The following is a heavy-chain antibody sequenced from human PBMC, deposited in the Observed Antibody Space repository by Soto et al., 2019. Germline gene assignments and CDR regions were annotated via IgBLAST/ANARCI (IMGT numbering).Heavy chain of an antibody. D-gene: IGHD2-8*02. CDR1: GGSFSGYY. Sequence: QVQLQQWGAGLLKPSETLSLTCAVYGGSFSGYYWTWIRQPPGTGLEWIGEINHSGSTNYNPSLKSRVTISVDKSKNQFSLKLTSVTAADTAIYDCARDKITGLFDYCGKGTLVTVSS. J-gene: IGHJ4*02. V-gene: IGHV4-34*01. CDR3: ARDKITGLFDY. CDR2: INHSGST.